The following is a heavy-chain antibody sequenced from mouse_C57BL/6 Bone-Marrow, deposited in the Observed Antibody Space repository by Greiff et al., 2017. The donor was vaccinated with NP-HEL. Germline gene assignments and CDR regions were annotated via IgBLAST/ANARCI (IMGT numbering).Heavy chain of an antibody. D-gene: IGHD1-1*01. CDR2: INPSTGGT. J-gene: IGHJ4*01. CDR1: GYSFTGYY. V-gene: IGHV1-42*01. CDR3: ARERYYGSLAMDY. Sequence: EVQGVESGPELVKPGASVKISCKASGYSFTGYYMNWVKQSPEKSLEWIGEINPSTGGTTYNQKFKAKATLTVDKSSSTAYMQLKSLTSEDSAVYYCARERYYGSLAMDYWGQGTSVTVSS.